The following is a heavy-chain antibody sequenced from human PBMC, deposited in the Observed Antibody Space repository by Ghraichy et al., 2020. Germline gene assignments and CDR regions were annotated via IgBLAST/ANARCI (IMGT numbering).Heavy chain of an antibody. D-gene: IGHD2-15*01. V-gene: IGHV3-23*01. CDR2: ISGSGGNT. Sequence: GGSLRLSCAASGFTFSSYAMSWVRQAPGKGLEWVSGISGSGGNTYDADSVKGRFTISRDNSKNTLYLQMNSLRVEDTAIYYCAKATEGYCSGGSCHLVEDYWGQGTLLTVSS. J-gene: IGHJ4*02. CDR3: AKATEGYCSGGSCHLVEDY. CDR1: GFTFSSYA.